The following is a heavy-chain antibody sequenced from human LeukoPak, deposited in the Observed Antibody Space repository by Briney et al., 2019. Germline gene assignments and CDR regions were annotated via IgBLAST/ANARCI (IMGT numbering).Heavy chain of an antibody. CDR3: GRQGLRLTCDS. J-gene: IGHJ4*02. V-gene: IGHV4-39*01. D-gene: IGHD5-12*01. Sequence: SETLSLTCGVSGGSITSTNYWTWVRQPPGKGLEWIGSIHYTGSTYYKPSLKSRVTMSVDTSKNQFSLKLSSVTAADTAVYYCGRQGLRLTCDSWGQGTLVTVSS. CDR2: IHYTGST. CDR1: GGSITSTNY.